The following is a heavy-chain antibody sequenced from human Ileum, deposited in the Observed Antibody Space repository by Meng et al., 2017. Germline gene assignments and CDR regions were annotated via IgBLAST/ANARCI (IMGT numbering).Heavy chain of an antibody. CDR2: LGAHDGDT. CDR1: DYTFTGYG. CDR3: ARGTPGRSYSDY. D-gene: IGHD3-10*01. J-gene: IGHJ4*02. Sequence: QVPPVQLAPAVQKSGASVTVACKASDYTFTGYGVSWVRQAPGKGLEWMAWLGAHDGDTSHAPKFRGRVTVSADRPTPTAYMELRSLRSDATAVYYCARGTPGRSYSDYWGQGTLVTVSS. V-gene: IGHV1-18*01.